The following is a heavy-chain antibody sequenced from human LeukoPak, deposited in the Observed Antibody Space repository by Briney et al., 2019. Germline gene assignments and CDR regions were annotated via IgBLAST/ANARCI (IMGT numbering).Heavy chain of an antibody. Sequence: PGGSLRLSCAASGFTFSSYAMSWVRQAPGKGLEWVSAISGSGGSTYYADSVKGRFTISRDNSKNTLYLQMNSLRAEDTAVYYCAKDKGDCSGGSCYLGRALDIWGQGTMVTVSS. V-gene: IGHV3-23*01. CDR3: AKDKGDCSGGSCYLGRALDI. CDR1: GFTFSSYA. J-gene: IGHJ3*02. CDR2: ISGSGGST. D-gene: IGHD2-15*01.